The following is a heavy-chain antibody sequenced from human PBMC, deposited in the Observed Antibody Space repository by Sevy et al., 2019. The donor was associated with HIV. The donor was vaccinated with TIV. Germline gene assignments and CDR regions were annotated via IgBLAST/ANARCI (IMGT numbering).Heavy chain of an antibody. J-gene: IGHJ4*01. CDR3: ARDRDDGYCTNGVCSNFDN. CDR2: ISWNSASI. V-gene: IGHV3-9*01. CDR1: GFTFDDYA. D-gene: IGHD2-8*01. Sequence: GGSLRLSCAASGFTFDDYAMHWVRQAPGKGLEWVSGISWNSASIDYADSVKGRFTISRDNAKNSLYLQMKSLRADDTALYYCARDRDDGYCTNGVCSNFDNWGQGTLVTVSS.